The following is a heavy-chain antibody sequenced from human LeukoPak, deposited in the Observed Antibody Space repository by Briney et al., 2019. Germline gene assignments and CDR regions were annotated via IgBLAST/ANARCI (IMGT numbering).Heavy chain of an antibody. V-gene: IGHV4-4*07. CDR3: ARESRLNDYYYYMNV. CDR1: GGSIRSY. J-gene: IGHJ6*03. Sequence: SETLSLTCTVSGGSIRSYWSWIRQPAGKGLEWIGRIYGSGSTYYNPSLKSRVTISVDTSKNQFSLKLSSVTAADTAVYYCARESRLNDYYYYMNVWGKGTTVTVSS. CDR2: IYGSGST.